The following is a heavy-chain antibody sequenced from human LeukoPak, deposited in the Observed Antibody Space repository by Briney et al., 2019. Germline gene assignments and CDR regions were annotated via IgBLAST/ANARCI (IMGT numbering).Heavy chain of an antibody. CDR3: AKSGGSETSYYYYYMEV. J-gene: IGHJ6*03. V-gene: IGHV3-21*03. D-gene: IGHD4-11*01. CDR1: GFTFGSYW. Sequence: GGSLRLSCAASGFTFGSYWMIWVRQSPGQGLEWVSTISTYSFYIYYADSVKGRFTISRDNAQNSLYLQMNSLRAEDTAVYYCAKSGGSETSYYYYYMEVWGKGTTVTVSS. CDR2: ISTYSFYI.